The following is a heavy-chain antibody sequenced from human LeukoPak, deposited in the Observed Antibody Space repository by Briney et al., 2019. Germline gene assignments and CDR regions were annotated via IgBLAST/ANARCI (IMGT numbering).Heavy chain of an antibody. J-gene: IGHJ3*02. CDR3: ASPAGNSYGPDAFDI. CDR1: GFTFSNAW. Sequence: GGSLRLSCAASGFTFSNAWMSWVRQAPGKGLEWVSAISGSGGSTYYADSVKGRFTISRDNSKNTLYLQMNSLRAEDTAVYYCASPAGNSYGPDAFDIWGQGTMVTVSS. V-gene: IGHV3-23*01. D-gene: IGHD5-18*01. CDR2: ISGSGGST.